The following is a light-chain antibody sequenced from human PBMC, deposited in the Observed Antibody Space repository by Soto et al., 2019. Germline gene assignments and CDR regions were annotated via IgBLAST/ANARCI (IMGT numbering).Light chain of an antibody. CDR1: ENLNTN. V-gene: IGKV3-15*01. CDR3: QQYKNWPPWT. CDR2: GAS. Sequence: EIVMTQSPATLSVSPGERATLSCRASENLNTNLAWYQQRPSQPPRLLMYGASTRATGVPARFTGSGSGTDFTLTISSLQFEDSAVYFCQQYKNWPPWTFGQGTKVDIK. J-gene: IGKJ1*01.